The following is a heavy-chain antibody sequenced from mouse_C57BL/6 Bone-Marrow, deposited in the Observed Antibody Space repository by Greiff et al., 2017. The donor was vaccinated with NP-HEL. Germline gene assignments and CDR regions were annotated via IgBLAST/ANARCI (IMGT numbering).Heavy chain of an antibody. Sequence: LVESGAELVRPGASVKLSCKASGYTFTDYYINWVQQRPGQGLEWIARIYPGSGNTYYHEKFKGKATLTADKSSSTAYMQLSSLTSEDSAVLLCARGGVLLLYWYFDVGGRGTAVTVSA. CDR2: IYPGSGNT. D-gene: IGHD1-1*01. CDR3: ARGGVLLLYWYFDV. V-gene: IGHV1-76*01. J-gene: IGHJ1*03. CDR1: GYTFTDYY.